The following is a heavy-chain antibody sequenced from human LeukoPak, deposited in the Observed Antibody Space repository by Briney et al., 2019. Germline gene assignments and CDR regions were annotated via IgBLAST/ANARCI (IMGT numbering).Heavy chain of an antibody. J-gene: IGHJ3*02. Sequence: SQTLSLTCTVSGGSISSGDYYWSWIRQPPGKGLEWIGYIYYSGSTYYNPSLKSRVTISVDTSKNQFSLKLSSVTAADTAVYYCARDSYCSSTSCYDAFDIWGQGTMVTVSS. CDR1: GGSISSGDYY. CDR3: ARDSYCSSTSCYDAFDI. D-gene: IGHD2-2*01. CDR2: IYYSGST. V-gene: IGHV4-30-4*08.